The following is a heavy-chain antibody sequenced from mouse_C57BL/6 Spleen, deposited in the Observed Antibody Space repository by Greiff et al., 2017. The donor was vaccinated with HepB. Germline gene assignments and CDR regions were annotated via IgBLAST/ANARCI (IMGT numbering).Heavy chain of an antibody. D-gene: IGHD1-1*01. Sequence: VKVVESGPGLVAPSQSLSITCTVSGFSLTSYAISWVRQPPGKGLEWLGVIWTGGGTNYNSALKSRLSISKDNSKSQVFLKMNSLQTDDTARYYCASYYGSPYYAMDYWGQGTSVTVSS. CDR3: ASYYGSPYYAMDY. CDR2: IWTGGGT. J-gene: IGHJ4*01. V-gene: IGHV2-9-1*01. CDR1: GFSLTSYA.